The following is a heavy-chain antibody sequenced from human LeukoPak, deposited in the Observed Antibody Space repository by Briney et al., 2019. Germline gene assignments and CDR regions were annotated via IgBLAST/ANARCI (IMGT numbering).Heavy chain of an antibody. D-gene: IGHD3-22*01. CDR3: ASFRYYYDTSGWTIFDY. Sequence: KPSETLFLTCTVTGGPISSSRYYWGWIRLPPGKGLDRMARIYYSGSTYYNPSLKSRVTISVDTSKNHCSLKLSSVTAADTAVYYCASFRYYYDTSGWTIFDYWGQGTLVTVSS. J-gene: IGHJ4*02. V-gene: IGHV4-39*02. CDR2: IYYSGST. CDR1: GGPISSSRYY.